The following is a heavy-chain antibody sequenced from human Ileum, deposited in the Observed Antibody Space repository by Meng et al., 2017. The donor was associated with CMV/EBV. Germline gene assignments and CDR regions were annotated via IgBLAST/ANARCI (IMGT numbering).Heavy chain of an antibody. D-gene: IGHD5-18*01. Sequence: GESLKISCAASGFTFSSYAMSWVRQAPGKGLEWVSAISGSGGSTYYADSVKGRFTISRDNAKNSLYLQMNSLRAEDTAVYYCASYTWIQLSIWGPGGLVTVSS. V-gene: IGHV3-23*01. CDR1: GFTFSSYA. J-gene: IGHJ4*02. CDR2: ISGSGGST. CDR3: ASYTWIQLSI.